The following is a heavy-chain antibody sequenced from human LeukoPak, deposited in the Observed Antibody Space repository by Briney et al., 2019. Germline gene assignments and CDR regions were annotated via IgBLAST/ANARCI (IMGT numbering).Heavy chain of an antibody. CDR1: GFTFSNYG. CDR3: ARVYLERLTAGYFDH. CDR2: ISHSSLNI. V-gene: IGHV3-21*01. J-gene: IGHJ4*02. Sequence: GESLRLSCAASGFTFSNYGMNWVRQTPRQGLEWVSSISHSSLNIYYADSVKGRFTISRDNSKSTLYLQMNSLRDDDSAAYFCARVYLERLTAGYFDHWGQGTQVTVSP. D-gene: IGHD2-8*01.